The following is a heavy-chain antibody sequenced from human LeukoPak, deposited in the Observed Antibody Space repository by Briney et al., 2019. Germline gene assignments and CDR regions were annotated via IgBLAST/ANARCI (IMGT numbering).Heavy chain of an antibody. CDR2: ISTSGRT. CDR3: ARGKLYSDSSGYYYPPPYFFDY. V-gene: IGHV4-61*02. Sequence: ASETLSLTCTVSGASISSPTYYWTWIRQPAGKGLEWIGRISTSGRTDYNRSLKSRVTISVDSSKNHFSLKLSSVTAADTAVYYCARGKLYSDSSGYYYPPPYFFDYWGQGTLVTVSS. D-gene: IGHD3-22*01. J-gene: IGHJ4*02. CDR1: GASISSPTYY.